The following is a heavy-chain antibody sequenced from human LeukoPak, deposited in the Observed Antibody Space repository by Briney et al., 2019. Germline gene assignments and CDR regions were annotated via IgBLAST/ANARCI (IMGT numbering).Heavy chain of an antibody. D-gene: IGHD4-23*01. CDR2: IHPIGGSS. CDR3: ARAVVTSPRSAFDI. V-gene: IGHV1-46*01. CDR1: GYTFTSYD. Sequence: ASVKVSCKASGYTFTSYDINWVRQATGQGLEWLGIIHPIGGSSSYAQKFQGRVTMTRDVSTSTVYMQLSSLRSEDTAVYYCARAVVTSPRSAFDIWGQGTMVTVSS. J-gene: IGHJ3*02.